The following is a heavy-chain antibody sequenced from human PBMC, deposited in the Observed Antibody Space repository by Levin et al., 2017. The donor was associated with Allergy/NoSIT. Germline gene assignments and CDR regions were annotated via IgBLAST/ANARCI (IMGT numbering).Heavy chain of an antibody. CDR1: GFTFNTYA. J-gene: IGHJ4*02. CDR2: VSTDGDYT. D-gene: IGHD1-26*01. V-gene: IGHV3-23*01. Sequence: GGSLRLSCAASGFTFNTYAMNWVRQAPRQGLEWVSSVSTDGDYTFYADSVKRRFTISRDNSRNTLFLQMNSLGAEDTALYYCAKDDGAAYYSFDSWGQGTLVTVSS. CDR3: AKDDGAAYYSFDS.